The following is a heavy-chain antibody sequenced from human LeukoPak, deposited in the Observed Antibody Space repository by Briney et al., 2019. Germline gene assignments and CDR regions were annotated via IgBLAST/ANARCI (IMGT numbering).Heavy chain of an antibody. CDR1: GFTVSSSY. CDR2: FYSGGKT. J-gene: IGHJ4*02. CDR3: AREGGATNDY. Sequence: GGSLRLSCAASGFTVSSSYMSWVRQAPGKGLEWVSVFYSGGKTYYTDSVKGRFTISRDNSKNTLYLQMNSLRAEDTAVYYCAREGGATNDYWGQGTLVTVSS. D-gene: IGHD5-12*01. V-gene: IGHV3-53*01.